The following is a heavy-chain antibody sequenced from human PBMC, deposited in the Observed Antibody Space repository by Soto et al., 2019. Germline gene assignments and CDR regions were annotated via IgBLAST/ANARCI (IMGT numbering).Heavy chain of an antibody. Sequence: GGSLRLSCAASGFTFSSYWMSWVRQAPGKGLEWVANIKQDGSEKYYVDSVKGRFTISRDNAKNSLYLQMNSLRAEDTAVYYCARERGSSWYSIFDYWGQGTLVTVSS. CDR3: ARERGSSWYSIFDY. D-gene: IGHD6-13*01. J-gene: IGHJ4*02. CDR2: IKQDGSEK. V-gene: IGHV3-7*03. CDR1: GFTFSSYW.